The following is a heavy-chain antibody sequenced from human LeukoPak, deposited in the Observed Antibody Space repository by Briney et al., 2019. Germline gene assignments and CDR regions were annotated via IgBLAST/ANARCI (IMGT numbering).Heavy chain of an antibody. V-gene: IGHV4-59*08. Sequence: PSETLSLTCSVSGGSISNYYWTWIRQPPGKGLEWIGYIYYSGNTNYNPSLKSRVTISLDTSKNLLSLKLTSVTAADTAVYYCARCSRGTSVGMDVWGQGTTVTVSS. CDR1: GGSISNYY. CDR2: IYYSGNT. D-gene: IGHD1-1*01. J-gene: IGHJ6*02. CDR3: ARCSRGTSVGMDV.